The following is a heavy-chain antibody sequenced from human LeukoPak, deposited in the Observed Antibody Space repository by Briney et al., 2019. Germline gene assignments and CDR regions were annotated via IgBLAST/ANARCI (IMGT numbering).Heavy chain of an antibody. D-gene: IGHD3/OR15-3a*01. Sequence: GGSLRLSCAASGFTFSSYAMHWVRQAPGKGLEWVAVISYDGSNKYYADSVKGRFTISRDNSKNTLYLQMNSLRAEDTAVYYCARDGLVIRTLYYMDVWGKGTTVTISS. CDR3: ARDGLVIRTLYYMDV. CDR1: GFTFSSYA. CDR2: ISYDGSNK. V-gene: IGHV3-30*04. J-gene: IGHJ6*03.